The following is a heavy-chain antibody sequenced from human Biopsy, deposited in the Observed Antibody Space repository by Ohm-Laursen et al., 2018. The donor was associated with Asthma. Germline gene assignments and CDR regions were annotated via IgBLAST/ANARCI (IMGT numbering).Heavy chain of an antibody. J-gene: IGHJ6*02. D-gene: IGHD4-17*01. V-gene: IGHV1-69*13. CDR3: AREVSTVDYGYYYFAMDV. CDR1: GDSFSNYA. CDR2: LIPVLGTP. Sequence: ASVKVSCNASGDSFSNYAISWVRQAPGQGLEWMGGLIPVLGTPDHAQMFEGRVTITADESTSTAYMELSSLSSEDSAVYYCAREVSTVDYGYYYFAMDVWGQGTTVTVSS.